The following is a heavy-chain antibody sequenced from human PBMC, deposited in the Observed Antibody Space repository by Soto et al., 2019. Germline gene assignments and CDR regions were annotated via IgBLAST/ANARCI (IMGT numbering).Heavy chain of an antibody. CDR2: ITTNSGTT. J-gene: IGHJ3*02. V-gene: IGHV3-64*04. D-gene: IGHD2-15*01. CDR1: GFTFSSFA. Sequence: GGSLRLSCSASGFTFSSFAMHWVRQAPGKGLEYVSGITTNSGTTYYADSVKGRFTISRDNAKNSLYLQMNSLRAEDTAVYYCAREWVDCSGGSCYSDDDAFDIWGQGTMVTVSS. CDR3: AREWVDCSGGSCYSDDDAFDI.